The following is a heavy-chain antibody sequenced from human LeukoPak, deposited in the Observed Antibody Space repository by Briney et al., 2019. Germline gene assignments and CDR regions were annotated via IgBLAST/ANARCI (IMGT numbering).Heavy chain of an antibody. D-gene: IGHD3-22*01. V-gene: IGHV1-2*02. CDR3: ARDHYDSSGYYLYYFDY. J-gene: IGHJ4*02. Sequence: ASVKVSCKASGYTFTGYYMHWVRQAPGQGLEWMGWINPNSGGTNYAQKFQGRVTMTRDTSISTAYMELSRLRSDDTAVCYCARDHYDSSGYYLYYFDYWGQGTLVTVSS. CDR1: GYTFTGYY. CDR2: INPNSGGT.